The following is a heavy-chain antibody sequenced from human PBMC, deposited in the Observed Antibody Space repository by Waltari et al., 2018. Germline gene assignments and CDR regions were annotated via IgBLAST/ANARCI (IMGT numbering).Heavy chain of an antibody. V-gene: IGHV3-30*18. CDR2: ILYDGSGT. Sequence: QVQLVESGGGVVQPGKSLRLSCAASGFTFRNYGMHWVRQAPGKGLEWVALILYDGSGTYYADSVKGRFTISRDTSKNTLYLQMNGLRPEDTAVYYCAKGPGGLNNWFDPWGQGTLVTVSS. J-gene: IGHJ5*02. D-gene: IGHD3-16*01. CDR3: AKGPGGLNNWFDP. CDR1: GFTFRNYG.